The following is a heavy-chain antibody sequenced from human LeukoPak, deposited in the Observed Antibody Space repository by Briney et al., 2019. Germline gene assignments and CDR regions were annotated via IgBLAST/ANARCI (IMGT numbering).Heavy chain of an antibody. Sequence: ASVKVSCKASGYTLTSSDINWVRQATGQGLEWMGWMNPNSGNTGYAQKFQGRVTITRNTSISTAYMELSSLRSEDTAVYYCAREMPGSSSSDYWGQGTLVTVSS. CDR2: MNPNSGNT. J-gene: IGHJ4*02. V-gene: IGHV1-8*03. CDR3: AREMPGSSSSDY. D-gene: IGHD6-6*01. CDR1: GYTLTSSD.